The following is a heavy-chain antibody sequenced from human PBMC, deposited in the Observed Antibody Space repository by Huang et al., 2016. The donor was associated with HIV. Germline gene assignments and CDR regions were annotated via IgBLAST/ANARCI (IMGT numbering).Heavy chain of an antibody. Sequence: QLQLQESGPGLVKPSETLSLTCTVSGGSISSSSYYWGWIRQPPGKGLEWIGSIHYSGGTYYHPSLKSRGTISVDTSKNQFSLKLSSVTAADTAVYYCARHSDDFWSGYSYFDYWGQGTLVPISS. V-gene: IGHV4-39*01. J-gene: IGHJ4*02. CDR2: IHYSGGT. CDR1: GGSISSSSYY. CDR3: ARHSDDFWSGYSYFDY. D-gene: IGHD3-3*01.